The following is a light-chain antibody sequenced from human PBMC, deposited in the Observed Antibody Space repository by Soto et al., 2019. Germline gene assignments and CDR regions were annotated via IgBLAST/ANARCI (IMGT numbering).Light chain of an antibody. CDR2: AAS. CDR1: QAISSC. V-gene: IGKV1-9*01. J-gene: IGKJ2*01. CDR3: QHLNDYRYT. Sequence: DIQXXXXPXFLSASVGDRVTITCRASQAISSCLAWYQHNPGKAPKLLIYAASTLQNGVPSSFSGSGSGTEFTLTISSLQPEDFATYYCQHLNDYRYTFGQGTKVEIK.